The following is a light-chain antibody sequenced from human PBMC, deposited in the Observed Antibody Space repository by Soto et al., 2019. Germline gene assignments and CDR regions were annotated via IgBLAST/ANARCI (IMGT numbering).Light chain of an antibody. CDR1: SSDVGGYNY. V-gene: IGLV2-14*01. CDR2: EVS. Sequence: QSALTQPASVSGSPGQSITISCTGTSSDVGGYNYVSWYQQHPGKAPKVMIYEVSNRPSGVSNRFSGSKSGSTASLTISGLQAEDEADYYCSSYTSSRTVVFGGGTKLTVL. J-gene: IGLJ2*01. CDR3: SSYTSSRTVV.